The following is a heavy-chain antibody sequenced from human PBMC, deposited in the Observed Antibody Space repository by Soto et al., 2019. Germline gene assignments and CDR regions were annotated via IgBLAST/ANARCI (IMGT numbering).Heavy chain of an antibody. CDR3: ARGVTAGVDY. V-gene: IGHV1-8*01. Sequence: QVQLVQSGAEVREPGASVKVSCKASGYSFTSLDINWVRQTTGQGLERMGWMQPSSGRTGYAQKFQGRVTMTRDTSINTAYMELSSLTSDDTAFYYCARGVTAGVDYWGPGTLVTVSS. J-gene: IGHJ4*02. D-gene: IGHD1-26*01. CDR2: MQPSSGRT. CDR1: GYSFTSLD.